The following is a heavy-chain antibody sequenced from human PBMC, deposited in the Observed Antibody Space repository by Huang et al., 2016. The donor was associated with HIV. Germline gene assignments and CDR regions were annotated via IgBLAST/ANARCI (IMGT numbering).Heavy chain of an antibody. J-gene: IGHJ4*02. CDR1: GGSFRNFA. CDR3: ATVDYYDTSGPQRGYFDN. CDR2: SIPTLGTA. V-gene: IGHV1-69*01. D-gene: IGHD3-22*01. Sequence: QVQLVQSGAEVKKPGSSVKVSCKASGGSFRNFAIGWVRPAPGQGLEWMGGSIPTLGTAKYAQKFQGRVTIIADESTSTAYMELSSLRSEDTAVYYCATVDYYDTSGPQRGYFDNWGQGTLVTVSS.